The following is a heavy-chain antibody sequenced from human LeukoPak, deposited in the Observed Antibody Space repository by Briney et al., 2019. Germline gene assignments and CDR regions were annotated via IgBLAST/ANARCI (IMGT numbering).Heavy chain of an antibody. CDR2: IYSGGRT. J-gene: IGHJ4*02. V-gene: IGHV4-59*01. CDR1: GAFISTYY. D-gene: IGHD3-3*01. Sequence: SETLSLTCTVCGAFISTYYWTWIRQPPGKGLEWMGSIYSGGRTNYSPSLKSRVTISLDTSKNHFSLKLSSATAADTAVYYCAALSPCWSGYYFDRWGQGTLVTVSS. CDR3: AALSPCWSGYYFDR.